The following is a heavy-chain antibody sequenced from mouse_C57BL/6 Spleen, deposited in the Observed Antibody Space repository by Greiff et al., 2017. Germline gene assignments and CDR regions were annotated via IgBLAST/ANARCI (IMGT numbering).Heavy chain of an antibody. CDR1: GYTFTSYW. D-gene: IGHD2-5*01. CDR2: IDPSDSYT. J-gene: IGHJ4*01. V-gene: IGHV1-69*01. CDR3: ARGRAYSNYGAMDY. Sequence: QVQLQQPGAELVMPGASVKLSCKASGYTFTSYWMHWVKQRPGQGLEWIGEIDPSDSYTNYNQKFKGKSTLTVDKSSSTAYMQLSSLTCEDSAVDYCARGRAYSNYGAMDYWGQGTPVTVSA.